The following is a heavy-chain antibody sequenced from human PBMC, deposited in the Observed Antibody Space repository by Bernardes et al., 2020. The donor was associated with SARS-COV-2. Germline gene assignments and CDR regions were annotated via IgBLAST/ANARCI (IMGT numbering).Heavy chain of an antibody. Sequence: GSLRLSCAASGFTFSSYAMSWVRQAPGKGLEWVSAISGSGGSTYYADSVKGRFTISRDNSKNTLYLQMNSLRAKDTAVYYCAKGQVLDYDFWSGYPHYGMDVWGQGTTVTVSS. CDR3: AKGQVLDYDFWSGYPHYGMDV. J-gene: IGHJ6*02. CDR1: GFTFSSYA. D-gene: IGHD3-3*01. CDR2: ISGSGGST. V-gene: IGHV3-23*01.